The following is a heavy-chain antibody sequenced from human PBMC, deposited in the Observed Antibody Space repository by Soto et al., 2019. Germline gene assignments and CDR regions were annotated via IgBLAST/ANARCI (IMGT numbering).Heavy chain of an antibody. CDR1: GFTFSSYS. CDR2: ISSSSSYI. CDR3: ASVGLAADDYYYYYCVCV. D-gene: IGHD6-13*01. Sequence: EVQLVESGGGLVKPGGSLRLSCAASGFTFSSYSMNWVRQAPGKGLEWVSSISSSSSYIYYADSVKGRFTISRDNAKNSLYLQINSLRDEHTAVYYCASVGLAADDYYYYYCVCVWGQWTTVTISS. V-gene: IGHV3-21*01. J-gene: IGHJ6*02.